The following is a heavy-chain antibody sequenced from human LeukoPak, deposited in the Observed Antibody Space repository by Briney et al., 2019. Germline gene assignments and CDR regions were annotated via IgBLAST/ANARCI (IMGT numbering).Heavy chain of an antibody. CDR1: GFPFSSSW. V-gene: IGHV3-7*01. CDR3: ARERTGDLNYFDY. D-gene: IGHD7-27*01. J-gene: IGHJ4*02. CDR2: IKQDGGEK. Sequence: GGSLRLSCAASGFPFSSSWMNWVRQAPGKGLEWVANIKQDGGEKYYVDSVKGRFTISRDNAKNSLYLQMNSLRAEDTAVYYCARERTGDLNYFDYWGQGTLVTVSS.